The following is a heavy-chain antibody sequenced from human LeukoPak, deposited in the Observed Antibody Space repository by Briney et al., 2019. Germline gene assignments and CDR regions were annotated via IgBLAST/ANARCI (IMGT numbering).Heavy chain of an antibody. J-gene: IGHJ4*02. CDR3: ATETSGGDRQPYGYFDY. Sequence: ASGKVSCKTSDYNFPVFGISWVRQSPGQVLEWIGWFSGYNGRTIYAQRVQYRVTITTDTSTRTVYMELRSLKANDNAEYYDATETSGGDRQPYGYFDYWGQGSLVIVTS. CDR2: FSGYNGRT. D-gene: IGHD3-16*01. CDR1: DYNFPVFG. V-gene: IGHV1-18*01.